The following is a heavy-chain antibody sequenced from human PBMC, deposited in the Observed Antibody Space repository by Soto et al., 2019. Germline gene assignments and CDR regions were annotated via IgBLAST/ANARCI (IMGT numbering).Heavy chain of an antibody. D-gene: IGHD5-12*01. J-gene: IGHJ3*02. CDR2: IKSKTDGGTT. CDR1: GFTFSNAW. Sequence: PGGSLRLSCAASGFTFSNAWMSWVRQAPGKGLEWVGRIKSKTDGGTTDYAAPVKGRFTISRDDSKNTLYLQMNSLKTEDTAVYYCTTDKPYWLLAPYAFYIWAQGKMVTVSS. CDR3: TTDKPYWLLAPYAFYI. V-gene: IGHV3-15*01.